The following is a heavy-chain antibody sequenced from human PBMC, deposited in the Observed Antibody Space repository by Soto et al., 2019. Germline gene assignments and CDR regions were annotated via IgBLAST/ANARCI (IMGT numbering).Heavy chain of an antibody. CDR1: GFTFSNAW. J-gene: IGHJ4*02. V-gene: IGHV3-15*01. D-gene: IGHD4-17*01. CDR3: TTDPNGDYDSYFDY. CDR2: IKSKTDGGTT. Sequence: GGSLRLSCAASGFTFSNAWMSWVRQAPGKGLEWVGRIKSKTDGGTTDYAAPVKGRFTISRDDSKNTLYLQMNSLKTEDTAVYYCTTDPNGDYDSYFDYWGQGTLVTVSS.